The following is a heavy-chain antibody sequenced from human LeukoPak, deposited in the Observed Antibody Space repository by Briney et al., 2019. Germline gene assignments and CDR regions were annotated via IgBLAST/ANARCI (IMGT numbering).Heavy chain of an antibody. CDR3: AADPTYVWGIYRSGVEY. CDR2: IVVGSGNT. J-gene: IGHJ4*02. CDR1: GYTFTSYD. Sequence: GASEKVSCKASGYTFTSYDINWVRQARGQRLEWIGWIVVGSGNTHYAQRFHERVTITRDMSTSTAYMELSSLRSDDTAVYYCAADPTYVWGIYRSGVEYWGQGTLVTVSS. V-gene: IGHV1-58*02. D-gene: IGHD3-16*02.